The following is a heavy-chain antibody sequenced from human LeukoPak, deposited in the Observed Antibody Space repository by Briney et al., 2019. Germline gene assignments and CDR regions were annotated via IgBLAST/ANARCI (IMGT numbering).Heavy chain of an antibody. CDR3: ARGTTGTTDFDY. CDR2: ISTSGTTM. V-gene: IGHV3-11*01. J-gene: IGHJ4*02. Sequence: KPGGSLRLSCAASGVTFSDYYMNWIRQAPGKGLEWVSYISTSGTTMSYADSVKGRFTISRDSAKNSLYLQMNSLRAEDTAVYYCARGTTGTTDFDYWGQGTLVTVSS. CDR1: GVTFSDYY. D-gene: IGHD1-1*01.